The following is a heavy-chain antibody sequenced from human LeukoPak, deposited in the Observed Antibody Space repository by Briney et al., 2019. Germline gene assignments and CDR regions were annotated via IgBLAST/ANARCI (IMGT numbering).Heavy chain of an antibody. J-gene: IGHJ6*03. D-gene: IGHD3-16*01. CDR2: IYYSGST. Sequence: SEALSLTCTVSGGSISSYYWSWIRQPPGKGLEWIGYIYYSGSTNYNPSLKSRVTMSVDTSKNQFSLKLSSVTAADTAVYYCAREVGGIMTGYYYYYMDVWGKGTTVTISS. CDR3: AREVGGIMTGYYYYYMDV. CDR1: GGSISSYY. V-gene: IGHV4-59*12.